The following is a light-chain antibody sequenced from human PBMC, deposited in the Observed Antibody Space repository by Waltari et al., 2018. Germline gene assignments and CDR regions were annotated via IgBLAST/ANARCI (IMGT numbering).Light chain of an antibody. Sequence: QSALTQPASVSGSPGQSITISCTGTNSDVGGYDYVSWYQQHPGKAPTLIIYDVSNRPSGVSNRFSGSKSGNTASLTISGLQAEDVADYYCNSYTSSSTRVFGGGTKLTVL. CDR1: NSDVGGYDY. CDR3: NSYTSSSTRV. J-gene: IGLJ2*01. CDR2: DVS. V-gene: IGLV2-14*03.